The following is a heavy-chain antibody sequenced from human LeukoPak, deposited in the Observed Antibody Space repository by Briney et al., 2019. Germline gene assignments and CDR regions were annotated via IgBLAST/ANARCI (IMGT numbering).Heavy chain of an antibody. V-gene: IGHV3-66*01. Sequence: GGSLRLSCAASGFTVSSNYMSWVRQAPGKGLQWVSVIYVDSSTYYADSVKGRITISRDNSRNTLYLQMNSLRAEDTAVYYCARDLATRQRTGLYDSWGQGALVTVSS. CDR1: GFTVSSNY. CDR3: ARDLATRQRTGLYDS. CDR2: IYVDSST. D-gene: IGHD3-16*02. J-gene: IGHJ4*02.